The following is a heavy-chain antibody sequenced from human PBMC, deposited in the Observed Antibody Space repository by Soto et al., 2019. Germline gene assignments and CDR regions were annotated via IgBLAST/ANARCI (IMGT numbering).Heavy chain of an antibody. CDR3: ARALYSSSSEWFDP. Sequence: PSGTLSLTCTVSGGSISSYYWSWIRQPPGKGLEWIGYIYYSGSTNYNPSLKSRVTISVDTSKNQFSLKLSSVTAADTAVYYCARALYSSSSEWFDPWGQGTLVTVSS. CDR1: GGSISSYY. J-gene: IGHJ5*02. V-gene: IGHV4-59*01. D-gene: IGHD6-6*01. CDR2: IYYSGST.